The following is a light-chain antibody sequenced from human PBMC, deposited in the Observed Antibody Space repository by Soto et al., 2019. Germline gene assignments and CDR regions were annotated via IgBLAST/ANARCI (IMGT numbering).Light chain of an antibody. V-gene: IGLV2-23*02. Sequence: QSALTQPASVSGSPGQSITISCTGTSSDVGSYNLVSWYKQHPGKAPKLMIYEVSKRPSGVSNRFSGSKSGNTASLTISGLQAEDEADYYCCSYAGSSTPHVVFGGGTKLTVL. CDR3: CSYAGSSTPHVV. CDR2: EVS. J-gene: IGLJ2*01. CDR1: SSDVGSYNL.